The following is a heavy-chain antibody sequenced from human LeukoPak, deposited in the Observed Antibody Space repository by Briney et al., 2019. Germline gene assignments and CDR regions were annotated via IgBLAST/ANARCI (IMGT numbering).Heavy chain of an antibody. J-gene: IGHJ4*02. Sequence: PGGSLRLSCAASGFTFSDYYMSWIRQTPGKGLEWTSYISGSGRTIYYEDSVKGRFTISRDNAKNSLYLQMNSLRAEDTAVYYCASLIAAAEFDYWGQGTLVTVSS. CDR2: ISGSGRTI. D-gene: IGHD6-13*01. CDR3: ASLIAAAEFDY. V-gene: IGHV3-11*01. CDR1: GFTFSDYY.